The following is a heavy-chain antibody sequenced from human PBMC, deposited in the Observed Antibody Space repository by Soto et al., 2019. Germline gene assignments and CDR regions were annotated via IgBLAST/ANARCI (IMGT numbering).Heavy chain of an antibody. D-gene: IGHD2-21*02. V-gene: IGHV3-33*01. Sequence: QVQLVESGGGVVQPGMSLRLSCATSGFTFSTYAMHWVRQAPGKGLEWVADIWYDGSNKYYTDSVKGRFTISRDNSRNTLYLIMNILILEDTALYYFASDLTAYFSGDSSLDWGQGTLDTAFS. J-gene: IGHJ4*02. CDR3: ASDLTAYFSGDSSLD. CDR1: GFTFSTYA. CDR2: IWYDGSNK.